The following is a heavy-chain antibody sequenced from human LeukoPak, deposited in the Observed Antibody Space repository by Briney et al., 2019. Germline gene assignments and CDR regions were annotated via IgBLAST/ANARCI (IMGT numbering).Heavy chain of an antibody. J-gene: IGHJ5*02. CDR3: ARARITMVRGVIRNWFDP. Sequence: ASVKVSCKASGGTFSSYAISWVRQAPGQGLEWMGGIIPIFGTANYAQKFQGRVTITADESTSTAYMELSSLRSEDTAVYYCARARITMVRGVIRNWFDPWGQGTLVTVSS. V-gene: IGHV1-69*13. CDR2: IIPIFGTA. CDR1: GGTFSSYA. D-gene: IGHD3-10*01.